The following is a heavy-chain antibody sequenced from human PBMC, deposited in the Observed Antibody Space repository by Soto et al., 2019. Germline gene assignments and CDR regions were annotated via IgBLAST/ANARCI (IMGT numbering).Heavy chain of an antibody. Sequence: QLQLQESGSGLVKPSQTLSLTCAVSGGSISSGGYSWSWIRQPPGKGLEWIGYIYHSGSTYYNPSLKSRVTISVDRSKNQFSLKLSSVTAADTAVYYCAREHGPPAATNWFDPWGQGTLVTVSS. D-gene: IGHD2-2*01. J-gene: IGHJ5*02. V-gene: IGHV4-30-2*01. CDR3: AREHGPPAATNWFDP. CDR2: IYHSGST. CDR1: GGSISSGGYS.